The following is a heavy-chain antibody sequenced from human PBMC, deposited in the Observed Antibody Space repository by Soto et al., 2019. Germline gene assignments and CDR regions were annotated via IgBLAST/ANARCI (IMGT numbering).Heavy chain of an antibody. CDR2: INAGNGNT. CDR1: GYTFTSYA. J-gene: IGHJ4*02. CDR3: AREAYGYGGSRAFDY. Sequence: ASVKVSCKASGYTFTSYAMHWVRQAPGQRLEWMGWINAGNGNTKYSQKFQGRVTITTDTSTSTAYMELRSLRSDDTAVYYCAREAYGYGGSRAFDYWGQGTLVTVSS. D-gene: IGHD2-15*01. V-gene: IGHV1-3*01.